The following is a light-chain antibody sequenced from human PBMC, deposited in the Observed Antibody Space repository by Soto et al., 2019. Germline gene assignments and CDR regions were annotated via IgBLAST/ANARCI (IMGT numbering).Light chain of an antibody. Sequence: DIQMTQSPSSLSASVGDRVTITCRASQSISTYLHWYQQKPGKAPNLLIYAASTLQSGVPSRFSGSGSGTDFTLTISSLQPEDFATDFGQHGYSTPLTFGGGTKVDIK. CDR1: QSISTY. CDR2: AAS. V-gene: IGKV1-39*01. CDR3: QHGYSTPLT. J-gene: IGKJ4*01.